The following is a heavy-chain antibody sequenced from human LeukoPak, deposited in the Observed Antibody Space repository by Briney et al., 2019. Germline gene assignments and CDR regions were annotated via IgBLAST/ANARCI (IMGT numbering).Heavy chain of an antibody. CDR2: INHSGST. D-gene: IGHD3-10*01. CDR1: GRSFSGYY. CDR3: ARARPVRGGNLNLPTYYYYYYYKDV. J-gene: IGHJ6*03. V-gene: IGHV4-34*01. Sequence: SETLSLTCAVYGRSFSGYYWSWIRQPPGKGLEWIGEINHSGSTNYNPSLKSRVTISVDTSKNQFSLKLSSVTAADTAVYYCARARPVRGGNLNLPTYYYYYYYKDVWGKGTTVTVSS.